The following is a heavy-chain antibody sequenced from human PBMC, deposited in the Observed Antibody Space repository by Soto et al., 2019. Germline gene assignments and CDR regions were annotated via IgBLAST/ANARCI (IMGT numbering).Heavy chain of an antibody. CDR3: AKGGGYNYEIDY. CDR1: GFTFSSYG. J-gene: IGHJ4*02. V-gene: IGHV3-30*18. CDR2: ISYDGSKK. Sequence: VQLVESGGGVVQPGRSLRLSCVASGFTFSSYGMHWVRQAPGKGLEWVAVISYDGSKKYYADSVKGRFAISRDNSKNTLYLQMNSLRGEDRAVYYCAKGGGYNYEIDYWGQGTLVTVSS. D-gene: IGHD5-18*01.